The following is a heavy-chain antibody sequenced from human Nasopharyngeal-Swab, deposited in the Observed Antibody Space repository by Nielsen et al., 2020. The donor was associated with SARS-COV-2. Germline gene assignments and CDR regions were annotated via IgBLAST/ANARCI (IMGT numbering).Heavy chain of an antibody. CDR1: GDSVSSNSAA. CDR3: AREDGYFDWLGGSYYYYGMDV. D-gene: IGHD3-9*01. V-gene: IGHV6-1*01. Sequence: QTPSLTRAISGDSVSSNSAAWNWIRQSPSRGLEWLGRTYYRSKWYNDYAVSVKSRITINPDTSKNQFSLQLNSVTPEDTAVYYCAREDGYFDWLGGSYYYYGMDVWGQGTTVTVSS. CDR2: TYYRSKWYN. J-gene: IGHJ6*02.